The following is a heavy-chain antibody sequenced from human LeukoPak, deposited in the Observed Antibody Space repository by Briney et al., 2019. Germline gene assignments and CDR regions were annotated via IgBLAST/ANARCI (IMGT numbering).Heavy chain of an antibody. CDR2: IYPNSGGT. V-gene: IGHV1-2*02. Sequence: ASVKVSCKASGYTFTGHYMHWVRQAPGQGLEWVGWIYPNSGGTNYAQKFQGRVTMTWDTSINTAYMELNRLISDDTAVYYCTRSVDAFDFWGQGTMVTVSS. CDR3: TRSVDAFDF. J-gene: IGHJ3*01. CDR1: GYTFTGHY.